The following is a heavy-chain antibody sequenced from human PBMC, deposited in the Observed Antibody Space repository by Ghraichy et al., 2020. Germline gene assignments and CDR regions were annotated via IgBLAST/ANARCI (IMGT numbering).Heavy chain of an antibody. V-gene: IGHV3-53*01. Sequence: GGSLRLSCAASGFTVSSNYMSWVRQAPGKGLEWVSVIYSGGSTYYADSVKGRFTISRDNSKITLYLQMNSLRAEDTAVYYCARDWRIAAAEWFDPWGQGTLVTVSS. CDR1: GFTVSSNY. CDR3: ARDWRIAAAEWFDP. D-gene: IGHD6-13*01. J-gene: IGHJ5*02. CDR2: IYSGGST.